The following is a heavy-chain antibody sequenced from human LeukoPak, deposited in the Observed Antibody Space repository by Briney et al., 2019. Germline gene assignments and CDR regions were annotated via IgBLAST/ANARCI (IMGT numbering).Heavy chain of an antibody. D-gene: IGHD1-26*01. CDR2: IRDDGGNT. J-gene: IGHJ4*02. Sequence: GGSLRLSCAASGFTFSSYGMYWVRQAPGKGLEWVAFIRDDGGNTYYADSGKGRFSISRDNSKNTLYLQMNGLRTDDTAVYYCAKDRIVGATSGYYFDYWGQGTLVTVSS. V-gene: IGHV3-30*02. CDR3: AKDRIVGATSGYYFDY. CDR1: GFTFSSYG.